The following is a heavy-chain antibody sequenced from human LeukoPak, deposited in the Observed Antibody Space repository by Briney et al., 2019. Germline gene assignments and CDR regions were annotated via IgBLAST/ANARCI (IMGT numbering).Heavy chain of an antibody. CDR3: ARHKYYYDSSGSIRY. V-gene: IGHV4-34*01. CDR2: INHSGST. Sequence: SETLSLTCTVSGGSISSYYWSWIRQPPGKGLEWIGEINHSGSTNYNPSLKSRVTISVDTSKNQFSLKLSSVTAADTAVYYCARHKYYYDSSGSIRYWGQGTLVTVSS. J-gene: IGHJ4*02. D-gene: IGHD3-22*01. CDR1: GGSISSYY.